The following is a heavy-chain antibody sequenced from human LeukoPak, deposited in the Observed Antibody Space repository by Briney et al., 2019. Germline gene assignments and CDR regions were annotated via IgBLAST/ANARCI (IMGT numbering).Heavy chain of an antibody. D-gene: IGHD3-10*01. CDR3: ARVDLCYYGSGGYSTNSDAFDI. V-gene: IGHV3-30*03. Sequence: GGSLRLSCAASGFTFSSYGMHWVRQAPGKGLEWVAAISYDGSNKYYADSVKGRFTISRDNSKNTLYLQMNSLRAEDTAVYYCARVDLCYYGSGGYSTNSDAFDIWGQGTMVTASS. CDR1: GFTFSSYG. CDR2: ISYDGSNK. J-gene: IGHJ3*02.